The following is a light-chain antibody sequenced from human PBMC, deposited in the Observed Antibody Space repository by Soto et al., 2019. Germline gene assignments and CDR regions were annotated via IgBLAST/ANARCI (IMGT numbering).Light chain of an antibody. CDR3: QVRDGSSDHYV. CDR1: NVRSRS. V-gene: IGLV3-21*02. Sequence: SYELTQPPSVSVAPGQTARITCGGNNVRSRSVPCSQQRPGQAPVLVVYDGSDRPSGIPERFSGSNAGNTATLTIIRVEDGDEADSYCQVRDGSSDHYVFGSGTKLTVL. J-gene: IGLJ1*01. CDR2: DGS.